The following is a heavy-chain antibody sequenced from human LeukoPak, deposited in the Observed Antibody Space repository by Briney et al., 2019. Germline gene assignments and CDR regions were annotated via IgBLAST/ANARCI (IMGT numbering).Heavy chain of an antibody. Sequence: ASVKVSCKASGYTFTSYGISWVRQAPGQGLEWMGWISAYNGNTNYAQKLQGRVTMTTDTSTSTAYMELRSLRSDDTAVYYCARSIGDRYYYYYGMDVWGQGTTVTVSS. J-gene: IGHJ6*02. CDR1: GYTFTSYG. V-gene: IGHV1-18*01. CDR3: ARSIGDRYYYYYGMDV. CDR2: ISAYNGNT.